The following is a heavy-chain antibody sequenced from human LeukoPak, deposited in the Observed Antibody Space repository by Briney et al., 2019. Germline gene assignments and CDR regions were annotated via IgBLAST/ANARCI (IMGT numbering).Heavy chain of an antibody. Sequence: GASVKVSCKASGGTFSSYAISWVRQAPGQGLEWMGWISAYNGNTNYAQKLQGRVTMTTDTSTSTAYMELRSLRSDDTAVYYCARDGLRYFDWLLPYYYYGMDVWGQGTTITVSS. V-gene: IGHV1-18*01. CDR2: ISAYNGNT. J-gene: IGHJ6*02. D-gene: IGHD3-9*01. CDR3: ARDGLRYFDWLLPYYYYGMDV. CDR1: GGTFSSYA.